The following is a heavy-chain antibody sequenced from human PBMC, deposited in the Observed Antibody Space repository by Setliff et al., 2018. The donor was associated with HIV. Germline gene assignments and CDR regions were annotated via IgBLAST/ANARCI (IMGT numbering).Heavy chain of an antibody. CDR1: GYIFTSYY. D-gene: IGHD1-26*01. CDR3: ARDSGSYSADYYFDY. V-gene: IGHV1-46*01. Sequence: ASVKVSCKASGYIFTSYYIHWVRQAPGQGLEWMGILNPSGGSTSYAQKFQGRVIMNRDTSTSTVYMERSSLKSEDTAVYYCARDSGSYSADYYFDYWGQGTLVTVSS. J-gene: IGHJ4*02. CDR2: LNPSGGST.